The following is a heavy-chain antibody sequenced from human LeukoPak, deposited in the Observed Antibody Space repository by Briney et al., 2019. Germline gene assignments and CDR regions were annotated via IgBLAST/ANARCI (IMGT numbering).Heavy chain of an antibody. V-gene: IGHV4-4*09. CDR2: IYSSGST. Sequence: PLETLSLTCAVSGGSMSSYNWSWIRQAPGKGLGWIGDIYSSGSTNYNPSPKSRVAISEDTSKNQFSLRLTSVTAADTAVYYGARHPRASDPFDIWGQGTIDTVSS. J-gene: IGHJ3*02. CDR1: GGSMSSYN. CDR3: ARHPRASDPFDI.